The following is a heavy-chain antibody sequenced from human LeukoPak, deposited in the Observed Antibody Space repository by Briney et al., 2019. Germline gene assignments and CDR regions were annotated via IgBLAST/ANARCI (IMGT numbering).Heavy chain of an antibody. CDR1: GFTFSSYG. D-gene: IGHD1-1*01. CDR2: ISYDGSNK. Sequence: GGSLRLSCAASGFTFSSYGMHWVRQAPGKGLEWVAVISYDGSNKYCADSVKGRFTISRDNSKNTLYLQMNSLRAEDTAVYYCAKGTGISNTYFNYWGQGTLVTVSS. J-gene: IGHJ4*02. CDR3: AKGTGISNTYFNY. V-gene: IGHV3-30*18.